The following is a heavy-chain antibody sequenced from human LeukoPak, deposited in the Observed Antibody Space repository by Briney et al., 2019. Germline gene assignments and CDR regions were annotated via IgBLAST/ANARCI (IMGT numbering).Heavy chain of an antibody. CDR2: ISWNSGSI. CDR3: VRGVVVIYAFDI. V-gene: IGHV3-9*01. CDR1: GFTFDDYA. J-gene: IGHJ3*02. Sequence: QSGGSLRLSCAASGFTFDDYAMHWVRQAPGKGLEWVSGISWNSGSIGYADSVKGRFTISRDNAKNSLYLQMNSLRAEDTALYYCVRGVVVIYAFDIWGQGTMVTVSS. D-gene: IGHD3-22*01.